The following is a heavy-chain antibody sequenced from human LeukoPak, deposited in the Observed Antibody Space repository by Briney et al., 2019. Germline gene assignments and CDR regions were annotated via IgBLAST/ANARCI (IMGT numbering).Heavy chain of an antibody. Sequence: GGSLRLSCAASGFTFSSYSMNWVRQAPGKGLEWVSYISSSSSTIYYADSVKGRFSISRDNTKNSLSLQMNSLRAEDTAIYYCARDSVAVAEIDYWSQGTLVTVSS. V-gene: IGHV3-48*04. D-gene: IGHD6-19*01. J-gene: IGHJ4*01. CDR3: ARDSVAVAEIDY. CDR1: GFTFSSYS. CDR2: ISSSSSTI.